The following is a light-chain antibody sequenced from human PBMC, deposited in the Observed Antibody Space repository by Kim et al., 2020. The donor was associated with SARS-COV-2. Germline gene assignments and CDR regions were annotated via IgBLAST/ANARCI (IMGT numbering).Light chain of an antibody. J-gene: IGLJ1*01. CDR1: SSNIRATYD. Sequence: VPIPCTGGSSNIRATYDVHWYQQLPRTAPKLLIYGNNNRPSGVPDRFSGSKSVTSASLTITGLQAEDEADYYCQSFDSSLFGYVFGTGTKVTVL. V-gene: IGLV1-40*01. CDR2: GNN. CDR3: QSFDSSLFGYV.